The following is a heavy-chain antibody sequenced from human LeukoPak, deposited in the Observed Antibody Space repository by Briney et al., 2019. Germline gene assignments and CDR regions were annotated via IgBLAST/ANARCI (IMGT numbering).Heavy chain of an antibody. CDR3: ARGRWRAFDI. D-gene: IGHD5-24*01. Sequence: SQTLSLTCAISGDSVSSDSAAWNWIRQSPSRGLEWLGRTNYRSKWFNDYAVSVKRRITINPDTSQNQFSLQLNSVTPEDTAVYYCARGRWRAFDIWGQGTMVTLSS. J-gene: IGHJ3*02. CDR1: GDSVSSDSAA. V-gene: IGHV6-1*01. CDR2: TNYRSKWFN.